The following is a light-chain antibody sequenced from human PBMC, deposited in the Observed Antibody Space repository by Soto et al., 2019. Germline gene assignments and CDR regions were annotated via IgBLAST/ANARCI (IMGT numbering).Light chain of an antibody. CDR3: SSYTAGGTI. V-gene: IGLV2-14*01. Sequence: QSVLPQPASVSGSPGQSITISCTGTSLDVGGYYYVSWYQQLPGKAHKLMISEVSNRPSGVSNRFSASKSGNTASLTISGLQAEDEADYYCSSYTAGGTIFGTGTRVTVL. CDR2: EVS. J-gene: IGLJ1*01. CDR1: SLDVGGYYY.